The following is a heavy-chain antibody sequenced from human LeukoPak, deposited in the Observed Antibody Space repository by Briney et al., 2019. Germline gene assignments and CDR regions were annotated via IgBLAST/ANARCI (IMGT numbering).Heavy chain of an antibody. D-gene: IGHD6-13*01. J-gene: IGHJ4*02. CDR2: ISYDGGNK. CDR3: AKDGGAASGTLDY. Sequence: PGRSLRLSCAASGFTFSSYGMQWVRQAPGKGLEWVAVISYDGGNKYHADSVKGRFSISRDNSKNTLYLQMNSLRAEDTAVYYCAKDGGAASGTLDYWRQGTLVTVSS. V-gene: IGHV3-30*18. CDR1: GFTFSSYG.